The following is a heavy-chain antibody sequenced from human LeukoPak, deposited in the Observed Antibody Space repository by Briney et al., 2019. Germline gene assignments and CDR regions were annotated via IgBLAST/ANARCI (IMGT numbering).Heavy chain of an antibody. CDR3: ARHGTISSESYFDY. CDR2: IHNSGRT. V-gene: IGHV4-59*08. J-gene: IGHJ4*02. Sequence: SETLSLTCSVSGGSVSSYYWSWIRQSPGKRLEWIGYIHNSGRTNYNPSLKSRVTGFVDTSKNQVSLRPSSVTAADTAVYYCARHGTISSESYFDYWGQGALVTVSS. CDR1: GGSVSSYY. D-gene: IGHD1-14*01.